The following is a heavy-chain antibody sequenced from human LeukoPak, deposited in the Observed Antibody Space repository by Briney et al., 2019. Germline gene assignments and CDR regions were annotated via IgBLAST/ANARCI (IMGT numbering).Heavy chain of an antibody. D-gene: IGHD3-22*01. J-gene: IGHJ4*02. CDR2: IYYSGST. V-gene: IGHV4-39*07. Sequence: PSETLSLTCTVSGGSISSSSYYWGWIRQPPGKGLEWIGSIYYSGSTYYNPSLKSRVTISVDTSKNQFSLKLSSVTAADTAVYYCASSQWLPRDYWGQGTLVTVSS. CDR1: GGSISSSSYY. CDR3: ASSQWLPRDY.